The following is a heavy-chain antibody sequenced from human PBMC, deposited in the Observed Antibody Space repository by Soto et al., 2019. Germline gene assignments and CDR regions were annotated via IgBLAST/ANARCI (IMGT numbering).Heavy chain of an antibody. CDR1: GYTFTTYG. CDR3: ARREYYGSGGLHS. CDR2: ISAYNSNT. D-gene: IGHD3-10*01. Sequence: QVQLVQSGAEVKKPGASVKVSCKASGYTFTTYGISWVRQAPGKGLEWMGCISAYNSNTNYAQKLQGRLNMTTATSTSTAYLERGGLRADTTAVYFCARREYYGSGGLHSWGQGTLVTVSS. J-gene: IGHJ4*02. V-gene: IGHV1-18*01.